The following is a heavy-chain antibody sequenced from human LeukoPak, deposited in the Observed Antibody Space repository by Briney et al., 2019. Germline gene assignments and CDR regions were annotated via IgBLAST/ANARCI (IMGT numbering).Heavy chain of an antibody. CDR1: GFTFDDYG. CDR2: INWNGGST. Sequence: GSVRLSCAASGFTFDDYGMSWVRQTPGKGLEGVSGINWNGGSTGYADSVKGRFTISRDNAKNSLYLQMNSLRAEDTALYHCARGSAMDFFDYWGQGTLVTVSS. J-gene: IGHJ4*02. CDR3: ARGSAMDFFDY. V-gene: IGHV3-20*01. D-gene: IGHD2-2*01.